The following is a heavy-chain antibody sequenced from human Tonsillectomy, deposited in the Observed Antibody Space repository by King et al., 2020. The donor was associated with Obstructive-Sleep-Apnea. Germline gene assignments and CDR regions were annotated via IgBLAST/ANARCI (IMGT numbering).Heavy chain of an antibody. J-gene: IGHJ6*02. Sequence: VQLVESGGGLVQPGRSLRLSCAASGFTLDDYAMHWVRQAPGKGLEWVSGISWNSYSIDYADSVKGRFTISRDNAKNSLYLQMNSLRAEDTASYYCARDNHGLDVWGQGTTVTVSS. CDR3: ARDNHGLDV. CDR2: ISWNSYSI. CDR1: GFTLDDYA. V-gene: IGHV3-9*01.